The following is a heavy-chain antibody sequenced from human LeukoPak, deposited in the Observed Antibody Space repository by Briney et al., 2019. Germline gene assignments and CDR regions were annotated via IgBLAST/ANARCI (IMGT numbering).Heavy chain of an antibody. J-gene: IGHJ4*02. CDR1: GFTFTNSA. CDR3: ARFGYYYDSSGT. CDR2: IVLGSGNT. V-gene: IGHV1-58*02. Sequence: SVKVSCKASGFTFTNSAMQWVRQARGQRLEWKGWIVLGSGNTNYAQKFQERVTITRDMSTSTAYMELSSLRSEDTAVYYCARFGYYYDSSGTWGQGTLVTVSS. D-gene: IGHD3-22*01.